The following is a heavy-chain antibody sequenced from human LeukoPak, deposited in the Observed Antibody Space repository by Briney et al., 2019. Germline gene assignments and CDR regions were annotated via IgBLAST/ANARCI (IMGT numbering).Heavy chain of an antibody. V-gene: IGHV1-46*01. CDR2: INPSGGST. J-gene: IGHJ4*02. D-gene: IGHD3-22*01. Sequence: GASVKVSFKASGYTFTRYYMNWVRQAPGQGLEWMGIINPSGGSTSYAQKFQGRVTMTRDTSTSTVYMELSSLRSEDTAVYYCARDLRAYYYDGSGSTLDYWGQGTLVTVSS. CDR1: GYTFTRYY. CDR3: ARDLRAYYYDGSGSTLDY.